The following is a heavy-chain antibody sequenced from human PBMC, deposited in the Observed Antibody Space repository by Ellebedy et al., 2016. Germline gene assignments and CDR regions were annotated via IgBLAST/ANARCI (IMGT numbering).Heavy chain of an antibody. CDR2: ISSSSSYI. Sequence: GESLKISCAASGFTFSSYSMNWVRQAPGKGLEWVSSISSSSSYIYYADSVKGRFTISRDNAKNSLYLQMNSLRAEDTAVYYCARDGDGDQRWFFDYWGLGTLVTVSS. CDR1: GFTFSSYS. V-gene: IGHV3-21*01. J-gene: IGHJ4*02. CDR3: ARDGDGDQRWFFDY. D-gene: IGHD4-17*01.